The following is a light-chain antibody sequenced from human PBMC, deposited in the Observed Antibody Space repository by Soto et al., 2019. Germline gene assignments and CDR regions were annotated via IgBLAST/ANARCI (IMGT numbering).Light chain of an antibody. V-gene: IGLV2-14*01. CDR1: SSDVGGYNS. CDR3: SSYTSSSTLV. Sequence: QPALTQPDSVFGSPGQSITISCTGTSSDVGGYNSVSWYQQDPGKAPKLMIYDVTNRPSGVSNRFSGSKSGNTASLTISGLQAEDEGDYYCSSYTSSSTLVFGGGTKLTVL. J-gene: IGLJ2*01. CDR2: DVT.